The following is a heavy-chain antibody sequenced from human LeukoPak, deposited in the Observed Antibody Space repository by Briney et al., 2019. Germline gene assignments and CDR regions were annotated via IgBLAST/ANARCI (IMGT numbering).Heavy chain of an antibody. Sequence: ASVRVSCKASRYIFTDYNVHWVRQAPGQGLEWMGWMNPESGSTYYAQKFQGRVTMTRDTSISTVYMELNRLKSDDTATYYCTRDWSGIHCTGRSCQSFDYWGQGTLVTVSS. J-gene: IGHJ4*02. CDR1: RYIFTDYN. D-gene: IGHD2-15*01. CDR2: MNPESGST. V-gene: IGHV1-2*02. CDR3: TRDWSGIHCTGRSCQSFDY.